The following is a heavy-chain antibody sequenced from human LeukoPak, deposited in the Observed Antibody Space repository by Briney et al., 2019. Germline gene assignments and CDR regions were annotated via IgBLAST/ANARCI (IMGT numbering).Heavy chain of an antibody. CDR1: GFTFDDCP. CDR2: ISGDGGTT. CDR3: AKDYY. J-gene: IGHJ4*02. Sequence: GGSLRLSCAASGFTFDDCPMHWVRQTPGKGLEWVSLISGDGGTTYYADSVKGRFTISRDNIKNSLYLQMNSLRTEDSALYYCAKDYYWGQGTLVTVSS. V-gene: IGHV3-43*02.